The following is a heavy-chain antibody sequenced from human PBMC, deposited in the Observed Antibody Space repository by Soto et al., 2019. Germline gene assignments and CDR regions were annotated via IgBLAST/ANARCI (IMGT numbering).Heavy chain of an antibody. CDR3: ARDFATHCSGSTCYPYAY. D-gene: IGHD2-15*01. CDR1: GFTFDDYT. CDR2: ISWDGGST. J-gene: IGHJ4*02. V-gene: IGHV3-43*01. Sequence: PGGSLRLSCAASGFTFDDYTMHWVRQAPGKGLEWVSLISWDGGSTYYADSVKGRFTISRDNSKNSLFLQMNTLRTEDTAVYYCARDFATHCSGSTCYPYAYWGQGALVTVSS.